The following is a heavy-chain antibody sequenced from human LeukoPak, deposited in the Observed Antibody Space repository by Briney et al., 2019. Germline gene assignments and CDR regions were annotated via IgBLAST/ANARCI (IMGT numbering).Heavy chain of an antibody. CDR1: GGSISSGGYS. CDR3: ASHSGGYAY. J-gene: IGHJ4*02. CDR2: IYYSGGT. Sequence: ASETLSLTCAVSGGSISSGGYSWSWIRQPPGKGPEWIGYIYYSGGTYYNPSLKSRVTISVDTSKNQFSLKLTSVTAADTAVYYCASHSGGYAYWGQGTLVTVSS. V-gene: IGHV4-30-4*07. D-gene: IGHD5-12*01.